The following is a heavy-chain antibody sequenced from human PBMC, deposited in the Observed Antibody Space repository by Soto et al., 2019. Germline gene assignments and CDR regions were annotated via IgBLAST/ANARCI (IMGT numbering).Heavy chain of an antibody. J-gene: IGHJ6*02. CDR2: ISYDGSNK. Sequence: GGSLRLSCAASGFTFSSYAIHWVRQAPGKGLEWVAVISYDGSNKYYADSVKGRFTISRDNSKNTLYLQMNSLRAEDTAVYYCARVETGTNYYYYGMDVWGQGTTVTVSS. CDR1: GFTFSSYA. D-gene: IGHD1-7*01. V-gene: IGHV3-30-3*01. CDR3: ARVETGTNYYYYGMDV.